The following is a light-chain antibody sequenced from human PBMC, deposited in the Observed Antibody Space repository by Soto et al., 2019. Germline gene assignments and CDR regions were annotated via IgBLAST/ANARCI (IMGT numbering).Light chain of an antibody. V-gene: IGLV7-43*01. CDR3: LLYYGGAQLV. CDR2: TTD. CDR1: TGAVTSGNY. J-gene: IGLJ3*02. Sequence: QAVVTQEPSLTVSPGGTVTLTCASSTGAVTSGNYASWFQQKPGQAPRTLIYTTDSKHSWTPARFSGSLLGDKAALTLSGALPEDEADYYCLLYYGGAQLVFGGGTKLTVL.